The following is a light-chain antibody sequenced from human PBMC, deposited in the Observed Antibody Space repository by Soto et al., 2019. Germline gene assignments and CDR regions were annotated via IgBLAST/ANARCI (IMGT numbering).Light chain of an antibody. V-gene: IGKV1-5*01. Sequence: DIQMTQSPSTLSASVGDRVTTTCRASQTVNAWLAWYQQKPGKAPKVLIFDASSLKTGVPSRFSGSGSGTDFTLTISSLQPEDFTTYYCQQSYSSPITFGQGTRLEIK. CDR3: QQSYSSPIT. J-gene: IGKJ5*01. CDR2: DAS. CDR1: QTVNAW.